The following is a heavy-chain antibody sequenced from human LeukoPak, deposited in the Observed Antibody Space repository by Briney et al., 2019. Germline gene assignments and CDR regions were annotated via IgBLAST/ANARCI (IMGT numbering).Heavy chain of an antibody. CDR1: GFTFSSYS. J-gene: IGHJ6*02. Sequence: GGSLRLSCAASGFTFSSYSMNWVRQAPGKGLEWVSSISSSSSYIYYADPVKGRFTISRDNAKNSLYLQMNSLRAEDTAVYYCARDRSYSNSMDVWGQGTTVTVSS. D-gene: IGHD4-11*01. CDR2: ISSSSSYI. CDR3: ARDRSYSNSMDV. V-gene: IGHV3-21*01.